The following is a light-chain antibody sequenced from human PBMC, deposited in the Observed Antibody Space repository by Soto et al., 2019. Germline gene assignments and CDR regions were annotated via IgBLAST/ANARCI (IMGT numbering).Light chain of an antibody. CDR3: GTWDSGLSAYV. CDR2: EDD. V-gene: IGLV1-51*02. J-gene: IGLJ1*01. CDR1: TSNIGNYY. Sequence: PALTKPPSVNTAQVQRGTITNNGSTSNIGNYYVSWYQQFPGTAPKLLIYEDDKRPSGIPDRFSGSKSGTSATLGITGLQTGDDADYYCGTWDSGLSAYVFGAGTKVTVL.